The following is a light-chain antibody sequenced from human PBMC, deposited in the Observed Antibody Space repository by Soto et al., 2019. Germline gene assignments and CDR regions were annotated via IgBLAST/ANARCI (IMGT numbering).Light chain of an antibody. CDR2: GAS. V-gene: IGKV3-15*01. CDR1: QSVDNN. J-gene: IGKJ2*01. Sequence: EIVMTQSPATLSVSPGERATLSCRASQSVDNNLAWYQQKLGQAPRLLIYGASTRATGIPARFTASGSETEFTLTISSLQSEDFAVYYCQQYNNWPYTFGQVTKLEIK. CDR3: QQYNNWPYT.